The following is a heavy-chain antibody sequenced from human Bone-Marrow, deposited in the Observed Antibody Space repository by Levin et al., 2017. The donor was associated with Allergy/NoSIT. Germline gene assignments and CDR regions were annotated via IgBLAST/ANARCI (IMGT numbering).Heavy chain of an antibody. J-gene: IGHJ5*02. V-gene: IGHV1-8*01. CDR3: ARGDCYSGSCYGHDWFDP. CDR2: INPNSGDT. Sequence: ASVKVSCKTSGYTFTSYNVYWVRQAPGQGLEWMGYINPNSGDTGYAQKFQGRVTLTRNSSINTAYMELSGLRSEDTAMYYCARGDCYSGSCYGHDWFDPWGQGTQVTVSS. D-gene: IGHD2-15*01. CDR1: GYTFTSYN.